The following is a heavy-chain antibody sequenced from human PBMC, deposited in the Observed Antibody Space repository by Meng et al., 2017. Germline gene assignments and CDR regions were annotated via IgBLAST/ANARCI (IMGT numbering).Heavy chain of an antibody. J-gene: IGHJ4*02. Sequence: ASVTVSCKASGYTFTGYYMHWVRQAPGQGLEWMGRINPNSGGTNYAQKFQGRVTMTRDTSISTAYMELSRLRSDDTAVYYCARADGSGSLWLFDYWGQGTLVTVSS. CDR3: ARADGSGSLWLFDY. CDR2: INPNSGGT. V-gene: IGHV1-2*06. CDR1: GYTFTGYY. D-gene: IGHD3-10*01.